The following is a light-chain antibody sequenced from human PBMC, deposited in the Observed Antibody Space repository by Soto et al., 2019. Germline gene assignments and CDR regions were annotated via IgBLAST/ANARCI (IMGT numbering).Light chain of an antibody. CDR2: GAS. V-gene: IGKV1-39*01. Sequence: DIQMTQYPSSLSAAIGDRVTITCRSSQSIKNYLNWYQHKPGAAPKLLIFGASNLESGVPSRFSGSGSGTEFTLSISSLQPEDFATYYCQQGYSTTPITFGQGTRLEIK. CDR3: QQGYSTTPIT. CDR1: QSIKNY. J-gene: IGKJ5*01.